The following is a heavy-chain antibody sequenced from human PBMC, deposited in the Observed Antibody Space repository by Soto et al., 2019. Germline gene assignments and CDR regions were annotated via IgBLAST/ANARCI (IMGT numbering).Heavy chain of an antibody. CDR2: INPNSGGT. CDR3: ARAELLWFGELGSYFDY. Sequence: SGKVSYKAAGYTFTGYYMNWVRQAPVQRLEWMGWINPNSGGTNYAQKFQGRVTMTRDTSISTAYMELSRLRSDDTAVYYCARAELLWFGELGSYFDYWGQGTLVTVS. J-gene: IGHJ4*02. CDR1: GYTFTGYY. V-gene: IGHV1-2*02. D-gene: IGHD3-10*01.